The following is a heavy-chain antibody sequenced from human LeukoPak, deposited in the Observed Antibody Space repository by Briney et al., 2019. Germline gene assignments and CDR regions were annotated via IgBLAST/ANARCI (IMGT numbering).Heavy chain of an antibody. D-gene: IGHD6-6*01. CDR1: GGSISSYY. V-gene: IGHV4-4*07. CDR3: ARDLIAARPDAFAFDI. J-gene: IGHJ3*02. Sequence: SETLSLTCTVSGGSISSYYWSWIRQPAGKGLEWIGRIYTSGSTNYNPSLKSRVTMSVDTSKNQFSLKLSSVTAADTAVYCCARDLIAARPDAFAFDIWGQGTMVTVSS. CDR2: IYTSGST.